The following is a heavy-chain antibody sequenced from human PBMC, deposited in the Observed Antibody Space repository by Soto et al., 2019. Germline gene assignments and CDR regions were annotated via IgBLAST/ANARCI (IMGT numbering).Heavy chain of an antibody. CDR2: INPGVGST. CDR1: GYTFTSYY. J-gene: IGHJ4*02. V-gene: IGHV1-46*01. CDR3: AMGRGATVDY. Sequence: ASVKVSCKASGYTFTSYYIHWVRQAPGQGLEWMGIINPGVGSTSYAQKFQGRVTMTRDTSTSTVYMELSSLRSDDTAVYYCAMGRGATVDYWGQGTLVTVSS. D-gene: IGHD3-10*01.